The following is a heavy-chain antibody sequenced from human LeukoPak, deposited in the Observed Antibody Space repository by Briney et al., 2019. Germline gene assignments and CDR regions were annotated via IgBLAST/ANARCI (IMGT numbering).Heavy chain of an antibody. CDR1: GGSISSYY. Sequence: SETLSLTCTVSGGSISSYYWSWIRQPAGKGLEWIGRIYTSGSTNYNPSLKSRVTMSVDTSKNQFSLKLSSVTAADTAVYYCARDGVWGPRTNGFDPWGQETLVTVSS. V-gene: IGHV4-4*07. D-gene: IGHD1-26*01. CDR2: IYTSGST. J-gene: IGHJ5*02. CDR3: ARDGVWGPRTNGFDP.